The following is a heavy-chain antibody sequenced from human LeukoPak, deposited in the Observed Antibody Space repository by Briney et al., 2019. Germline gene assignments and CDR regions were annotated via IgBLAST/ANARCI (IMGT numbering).Heavy chain of an antibody. V-gene: IGHV4-61*02. CDR2: IYSSGST. CDR1: GGSISSGSYY. CDR3: ARGFRTRDFWSGYSDWFDP. Sequence: SETLSLTCTVSGGSISSGSYYWSWIRQPAGKGLEWIGRIYSSGSTNYNPSLKSRVTISLDTSKNQFSLKLSSVTAAATAVYYCARGFRTRDFWSGYSDWFDPWGQGTLVTVSS. D-gene: IGHD3-3*01. J-gene: IGHJ5*02.